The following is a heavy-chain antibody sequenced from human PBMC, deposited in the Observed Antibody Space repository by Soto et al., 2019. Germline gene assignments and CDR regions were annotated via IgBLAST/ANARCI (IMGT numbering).Heavy chain of an antibody. Sequence: GGSLRLSCAASGFTFSSYGMHWVRQAPGKGLEWVAVISYDGSNKYYADSVKGRFTISRDNSKNTLYLQMNSLRAEDTAVYYCAKEFQFGAHAEYYFDYWGQGTLVTVSS. CDR3: AKEFQFGAHAEYYFDY. D-gene: IGHD3-10*01. CDR1: GFTFSSYG. CDR2: ISYDGSNK. J-gene: IGHJ4*02. V-gene: IGHV3-30*18.